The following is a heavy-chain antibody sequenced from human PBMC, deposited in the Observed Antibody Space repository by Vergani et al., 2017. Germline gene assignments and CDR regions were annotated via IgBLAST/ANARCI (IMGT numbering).Heavy chain of an antibody. J-gene: IGHJ4*02. CDR2: INPSGGHT. Sequence: QVQVVQSGAEVKKSGASVKVSCKTSGYTFSNYYMHWVRQAPGQGLEWMGIINPSGGHTNYAQKFQGRVTMTRETSTSTVYMELNSLRSEDTAIYYCARGDYGILTGYRYWVQGTLVTVSA. CDR3: ARGDYGILTGYRY. V-gene: IGHV1-46*03. D-gene: IGHD3-9*01. CDR1: GYTFSNYY.